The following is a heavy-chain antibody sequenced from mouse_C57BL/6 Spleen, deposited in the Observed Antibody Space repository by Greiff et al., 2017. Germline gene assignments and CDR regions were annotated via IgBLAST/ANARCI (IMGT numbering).Heavy chain of an antibody. V-gene: IGHV1-15*01. CDR3: TRRGFTMITARLYYYAMDY. CDR1: GYTFTDYE. CDR2: LDPETGGT. J-gene: IGHJ4*01. D-gene: IGHD2-4*01. Sequence: QVQLQQSGAELVRPGASVTLSCKASGYTFTDYEMHWVKQTPVHGLEWIGALDPETGGTAYNQKFKGKAILTADKSSSTAYMELRSLTSEDSAVYYWTRRGFTMITARLYYYAMDYWGQGTSVTVSS.